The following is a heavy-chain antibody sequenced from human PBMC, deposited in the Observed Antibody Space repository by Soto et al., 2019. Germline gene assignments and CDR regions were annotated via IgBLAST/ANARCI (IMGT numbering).Heavy chain of an antibody. CDR2: INPSGGST. J-gene: IGHJ6*02. CDR3: ARGNYNGMDV. CDR1: GGTFNNLA. Sequence: ASVKVSCKASGGTFNNLAISWVRQAPGQGLEWMGIINPSGGSTSYAQKFQARVTLTRDTSTSTLYMELSSLRSEDTAVYYCARGNYNGMDVWGQGTTVTVSS. V-gene: IGHV1-46*02. D-gene: IGHD1-7*01.